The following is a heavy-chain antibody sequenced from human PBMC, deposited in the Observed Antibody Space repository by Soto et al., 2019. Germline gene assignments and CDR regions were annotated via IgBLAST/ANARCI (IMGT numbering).Heavy chain of an antibody. Sequence: GGSLRLSCAASGFTFSSYGMHWVRQAPGKGLEWVAVISYDGSNKYYADSVKGRFTISRDNSKNTLYLQMNSLRAEDTAVYYCAKDRKFQSGYDFYYYYGMDVWGQGTTVTV. J-gene: IGHJ6*02. V-gene: IGHV3-30*18. D-gene: IGHD5-12*01. CDR2: ISYDGSNK. CDR1: GFTFSSYG. CDR3: AKDRKFQSGYDFYYYYGMDV.